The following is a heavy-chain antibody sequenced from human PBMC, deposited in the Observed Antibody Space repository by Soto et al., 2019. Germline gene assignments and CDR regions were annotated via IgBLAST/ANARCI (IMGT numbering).Heavy chain of an antibody. CDR2: IYYSGST. CDR3: AREKYCSGGSCYFTPPGY. Sequence: SETLSLTCTVSGGSISVGDYYWSWIRQPPGKGLEWIGYIYYSGSTYYNPSLKSRVTISVDTSKNQFSLKLSSVTAADTAVYYCAREKYCSGGSCYFTPPGYWGQGTLVTVSS. CDR1: GGSISVGDYY. V-gene: IGHV4-30-4*01. D-gene: IGHD2-15*01. J-gene: IGHJ4*02.